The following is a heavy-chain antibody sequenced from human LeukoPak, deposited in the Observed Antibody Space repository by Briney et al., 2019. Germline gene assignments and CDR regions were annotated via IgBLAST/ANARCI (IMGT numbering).Heavy chain of an antibody. CDR2: IKKDGSEK. V-gene: IGHV3-7*01. Sequence: GGTLRLSCAASGFTFSSYWMSWVRQAPGKGLEWVANIKKDGSEKYYVDSVKGRFTISRDNAKKSLYLQMNSLRAEDTAVYYCARHLSGVTGYTYGRGIDYWGQGTLVTVSS. J-gene: IGHJ4*02. D-gene: IGHD5-18*01. CDR3: ARHLSGVTGYTYGRGIDY. CDR1: GFTFSSYW.